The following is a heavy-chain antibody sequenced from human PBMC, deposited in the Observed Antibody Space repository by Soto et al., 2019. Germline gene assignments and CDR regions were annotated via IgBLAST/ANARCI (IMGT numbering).Heavy chain of an antibody. V-gene: IGHV4-59*01. CDR1: GGSISSYY. CDR3: ARVGYCSGGSCLDY. J-gene: IGHJ4*02. Sequence: PSETLSLTCTVSGGSISSYYWNWIRQPPGKGLEWIGYIYYSGSTNYNASLKSRVTISVDTSKNQFSLKLSSVTAADTAVYYCARVGYCSGGSCLDYCGQLTLVTVSS. D-gene: IGHD2-15*01. CDR2: IYYSGST.